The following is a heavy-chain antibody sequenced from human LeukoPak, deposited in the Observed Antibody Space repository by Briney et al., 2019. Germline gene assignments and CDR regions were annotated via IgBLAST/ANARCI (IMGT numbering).Heavy chain of an antibody. V-gene: IGHV3-48*04. Sequence: GGSLRLSCTASDFPFNPYTMHWVRQAPGKGLELISYITGNSDTIYYADSVEGRFTISRDNAKKSLFLQMSSLRAEDTALYYCTRDSAVVAFDVWGQGTLVSVSS. CDR1: DFPFNPYT. CDR2: ITGNSDTI. J-gene: IGHJ3*01. D-gene: IGHD6-6*01. CDR3: TRDSAVVAFDV.